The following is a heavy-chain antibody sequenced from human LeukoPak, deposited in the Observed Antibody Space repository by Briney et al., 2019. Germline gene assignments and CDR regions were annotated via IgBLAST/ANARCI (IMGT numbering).Heavy chain of an antibody. CDR2: IYYSGST. CDR1: GGSVNSGSYY. D-gene: IGHD1-26*01. J-gene: IGHJ4*02. V-gene: IGHV4-61*01. CDR3: ARATYSGSYHSDY. Sequence: SETLSLTCTVSGGSVNSGSYYWNWIRQPPGKGLEWIGYIYYSGSTNYNPSLKSRVTISVDTSKNQFSLKLSSVTAADTAVYYCARATYSGSYHSDYWGQGTLVTVSS.